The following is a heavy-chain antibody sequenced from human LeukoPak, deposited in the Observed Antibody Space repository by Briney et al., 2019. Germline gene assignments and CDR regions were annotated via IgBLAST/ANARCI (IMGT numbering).Heavy chain of an antibody. D-gene: IGHD1-26*01. V-gene: IGHV4-39*01. J-gene: IGHJ3*02. Sequence: SEILSLTCIVSGGSIRNYNNYWGWIRQPPGKGLEWIGSVYYTGSTYYNPSLKSRVTISVDTSKNQFSLKLSSVTAADTAVYYCARHQWVPAFDIWGQGTMVTVSS. CDR2: VYYTGST. CDR1: GGSIRNYNNY. CDR3: ARHQWVPAFDI.